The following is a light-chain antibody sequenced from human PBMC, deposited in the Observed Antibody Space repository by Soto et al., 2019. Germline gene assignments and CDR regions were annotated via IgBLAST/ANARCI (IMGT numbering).Light chain of an antibody. CDR3: NSYTSSITYV. V-gene: IGLV2-14*01. J-gene: IGLJ1*01. Sequence: QSVLTQPASVSGSPGQSITISCTGTGSDVGGYNYVSWYQQHPGKAPKLMIYEVSNRPSGVSNRFSGSKSGNTASLTISGLQAEDEADYYCNSYTSSITYVFGPGTKVTVL. CDR1: GSDVGGYNY. CDR2: EVS.